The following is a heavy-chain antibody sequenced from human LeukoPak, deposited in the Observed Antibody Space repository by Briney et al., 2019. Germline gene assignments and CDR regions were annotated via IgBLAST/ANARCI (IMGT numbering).Heavy chain of an antibody. D-gene: IGHD3-22*01. V-gene: IGHV3-48*01. CDR3: ASCGYDSSGSYFDY. Sequence: PGGSLRLSCSASGFTFNIYTMNWVRQAPGKGLEWVAYISSSSSTKYYADSVKGRFTISRDNSKNTLYLQMNSLRAEDTAVYYCASCGYDSSGSYFDYWGQGTLVTVSS. CDR2: ISSSSSTK. CDR1: GFTFNIYT. J-gene: IGHJ4*02.